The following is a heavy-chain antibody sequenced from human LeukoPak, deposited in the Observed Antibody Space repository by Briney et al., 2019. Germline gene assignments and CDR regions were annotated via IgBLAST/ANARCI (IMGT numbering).Heavy chain of an antibody. J-gene: IGHJ5*02. Sequence: PSETLSLTCAVYGESFSDYYWSWIRQPPGKGLEWIGEINHSGSTNYNPSLKSRVTISVDTSKNQFFLKLNSLTAADTAVYYCARAYSSSGYNWFDPWGQGTLVTVSS. CDR3: ARAYSSSGYNWFDP. V-gene: IGHV4-34*01. CDR2: INHSGST. CDR1: GESFSDYY. D-gene: IGHD6-6*01.